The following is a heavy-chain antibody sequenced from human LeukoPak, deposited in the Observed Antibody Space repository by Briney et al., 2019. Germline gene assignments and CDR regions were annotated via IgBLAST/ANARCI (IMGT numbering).Heavy chain of an antibody. D-gene: IGHD6-6*01. CDR3: AGTRSSSAGFDY. V-gene: IGHV3-48*03. J-gene: IGHJ4*02. CDR2: ISSSGRTT. CDR1: GXTFSSYE. Sequence: PGGSLRLSCGVSGXTFSSYEMSWVRQVPGKGLEWVSYISSSGRTTYYADSVKDRFTISRDNGKSSLYLQLNSLRPEDTAVYYCAGTRSSSAGFDYWGQGTLVTVSS.